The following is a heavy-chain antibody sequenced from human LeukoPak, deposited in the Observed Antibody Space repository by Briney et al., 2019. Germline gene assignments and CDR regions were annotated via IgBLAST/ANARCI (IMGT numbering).Heavy chain of an antibody. CDR3: ATHVGRFLEYGFLY. V-gene: IGHV4-59*08. D-gene: IGHD3-3*01. CDR2: VNYSGRT. Sequence: SETLSLTCTVSGGSISSYYWSWIRQPPGKGLEWIGHVNYSGRTNYNPSLKSRVTISIDTSKNQVSLKLSSVTAADTAVYYCATHVGRFLEYGFLYWGQGTLVTVSS. CDR1: GGSISSYY. J-gene: IGHJ4*02.